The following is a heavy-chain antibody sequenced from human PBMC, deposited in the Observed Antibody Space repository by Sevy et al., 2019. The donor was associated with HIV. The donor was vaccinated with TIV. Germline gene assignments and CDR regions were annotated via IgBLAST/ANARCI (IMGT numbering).Heavy chain of an antibody. V-gene: IGHV3-72*01. Sequence: GGSLRLSCAASAFAFSDHYMDWVRQAPGKGLEWVGRIRNKAKSYTSDYAASVKGRFSISREDSKNSVYLQMNSLKTEDTAVYYCARVGYYDSGGYSQDAFDIWGQWTMVTVSS. CDR1: AFAFSDHY. J-gene: IGHJ3*02. CDR2: IRNKAKSYTS. CDR3: ARVGYYDSGGYSQDAFDI. D-gene: IGHD3-22*01.